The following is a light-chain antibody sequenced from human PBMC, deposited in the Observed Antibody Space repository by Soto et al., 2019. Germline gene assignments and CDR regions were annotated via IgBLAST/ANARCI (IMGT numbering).Light chain of an antibody. Sequence: EVVLTQSPATLSLSPGERATLSCRASQSVRTSLAWYQHKPGQAPRLVIYDASLRANGVPARFGGSGSGTDFTLTINSLEPEDFATYYCQQYQSFSLTFGGGTRVEVK. CDR1: QSVRTS. V-gene: IGKV3-11*01. CDR2: DAS. J-gene: IGKJ4*01. CDR3: QQYQSFSLT.